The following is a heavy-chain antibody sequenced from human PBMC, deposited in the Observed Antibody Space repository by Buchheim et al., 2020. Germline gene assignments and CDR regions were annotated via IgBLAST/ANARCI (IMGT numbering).Heavy chain of an antibody. CDR3: VRDRGWTAFDY. V-gene: IGHV3-74*01. D-gene: IGHD6-19*01. Sequence: EVHLVESGGELVQPGGSLRLSCAASGFIFSKYWIHWVRHAPGKGLERVSFINTDGSTTGYADSVKGRFTISRDNARTTVYLHMTSLRVEDTAVYYCVRDRGWTAFDYWGQGAL. CDR2: INTDGSTT. J-gene: IGHJ4*02. CDR1: GFIFSKYW.